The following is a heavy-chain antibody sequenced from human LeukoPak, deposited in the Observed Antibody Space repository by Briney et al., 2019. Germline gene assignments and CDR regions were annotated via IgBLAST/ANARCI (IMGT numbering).Heavy chain of an antibody. CDR2: IIPIFRAT. Sequence: SVKVSCKPSGGTFSSYGVSWVRQAPGQGLEWMGGIIPIFRATNYAQRFRGRVTITTDESTSTVYTELSSLRSEDTAVYYCARSQRAGYNVYYFDSWGQGTLVTVSS. CDR1: GGTFSSYG. D-gene: IGHD5-24*01. V-gene: IGHV1-69*05. J-gene: IGHJ4*02. CDR3: ARSQRAGYNVYYFDS.